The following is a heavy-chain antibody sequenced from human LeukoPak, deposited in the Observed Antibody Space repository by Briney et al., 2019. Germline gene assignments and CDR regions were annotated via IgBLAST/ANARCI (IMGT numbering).Heavy chain of an antibody. J-gene: IGHJ3*02. CDR1: GFTFSDYY. CDR2: ISGSGSTT. CDR3: ARVRNDSSGYYYGARYAFDI. Sequence: AGGSLRLSCAASGFTFSDYYMSWIRQAPGKGLEWVSYISGSGSTTYYADSVKGRFTISRDNAKNSLYLQMNSLRAEDTAVYFCARVRNDSSGYYYGARYAFDIWGQGTMVTVFS. D-gene: IGHD3-22*01. V-gene: IGHV3-11*01.